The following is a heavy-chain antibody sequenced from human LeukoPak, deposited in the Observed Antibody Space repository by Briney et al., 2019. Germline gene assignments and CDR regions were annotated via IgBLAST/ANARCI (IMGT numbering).Heavy chain of an antibody. V-gene: IGHV3-30*02. Sequence: GGSLRLSCAASGFTFSSYGMHWVRQAPGKGLEWVAYIRYDGSNKYYADSVKGRFTISRDNSKNTLYLQMNSLRAEDTAVYYCSTSCYDMCDYWGQEPWSPSPQ. CDR1: GFTFSSYG. D-gene: IGHD2-2*01. CDR2: IRYDGSNK. CDR3: STSCYDMCDY. J-gene: IGHJ4*01.